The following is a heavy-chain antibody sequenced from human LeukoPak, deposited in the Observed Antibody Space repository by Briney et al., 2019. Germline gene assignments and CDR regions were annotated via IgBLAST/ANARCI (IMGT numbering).Heavy chain of an antibody. CDR1: GGTFSGYY. J-gene: IGHJ6*03. D-gene: IGHD1-26*01. Sequence: SETLSLTCAVYGGTFSGYYWSWIRQPPGKRLEWVGESNDSGGTNYNPSFKSRVTISADKSKNQVSLKLTSVTAADTAVYYCARLPVIVGAALEYYYYYMDVWGQGTTVTVSS. CDR2: SNDSGGT. V-gene: IGHV4-34*01. CDR3: ARLPVIVGAALEYYYYYMDV.